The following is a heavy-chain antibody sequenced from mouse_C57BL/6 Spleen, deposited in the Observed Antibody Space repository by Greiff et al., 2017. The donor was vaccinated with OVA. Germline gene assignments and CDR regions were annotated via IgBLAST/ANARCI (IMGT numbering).Heavy chain of an antibody. Sequence: EVQLQQSGAELVKPGASVKLSCTASGFNIKDYYMHWVKQRPEQGLEWIGSIDPADGETKYAPKFQGKATITADTSSNTAYLQLSSLTSEDTAVYYGARPTAQGAWFAYWGQGTLVTVSA. CDR1: GFNIKDYY. CDR2: IDPADGET. V-gene: IGHV14-2*01. D-gene: IGHD3-2*02. J-gene: IGHJ3*01. CDR3: ARPTAQGAWFAY.